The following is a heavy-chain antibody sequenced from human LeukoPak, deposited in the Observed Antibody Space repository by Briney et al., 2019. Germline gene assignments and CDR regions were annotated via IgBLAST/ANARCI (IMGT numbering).Heavy chain of an antibody. Sequence: SETLSLTCTVSDGSINGYFWSWIRQPPGKGLEWIGYIYYNGSTNYNPSLKSRVTISVDTSNNQFSLKLRSVTAADTAVYYCASSIAAAGDFDYWGQGTLVTVSS. CDR2: IYYNGST. J-gene: IGHJ4*02. V-gene: IGHV4-59*01. CDR1: DGSINGYF. D-gene: IGHD6-13*01. CDR3: ASSIAAAGDFDY.